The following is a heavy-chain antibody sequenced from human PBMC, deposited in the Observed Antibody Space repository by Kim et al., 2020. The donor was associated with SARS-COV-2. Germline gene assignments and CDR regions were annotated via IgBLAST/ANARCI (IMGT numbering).Heavy chain of an antibody. Sequence: GRYTISRDNAENSLYLQMNSLRAEDTAVYYCARDDYYGSGSYYRVGGMDVWGQGTTVTVSS. J-gene: IGHJ6*02. CDR3: ARDDYYGSGSYYRVGGMDV. D-gene: IGHD3-10*01. V-gene: IGHV3-11*04.